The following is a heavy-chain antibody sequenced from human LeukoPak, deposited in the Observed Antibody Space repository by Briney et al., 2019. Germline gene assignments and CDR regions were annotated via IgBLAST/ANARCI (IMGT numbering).Heavy chain of an antibody. D-gene: IGHD1-1*01. Sequence: GGSLILSCAASGFTFSSYSMNWVRQAPGKGLEWVSSISSSSYIYYADSVKGRFTISRDNAKNSLYLQMNSLRAEDTAVYYCARDKIEGPTKLDYWGQGILVTVSS. CDR1: GFTFSSYS. CDR2: ISSSSYI. CDR3: ARDKIEGPTKLDY. V-gene: IGHV3-21*01. J-gene: IGHJ4*02.